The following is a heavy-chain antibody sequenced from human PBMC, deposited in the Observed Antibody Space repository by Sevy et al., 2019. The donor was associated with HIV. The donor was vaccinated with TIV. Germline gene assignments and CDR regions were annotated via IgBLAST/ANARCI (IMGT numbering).Heavy chain of an antibody. D-gene: IGHD6-13*01. J-gene: IGHJ6*02. Sequence: ASVKVSCKASGYTFTSYDINWVRQATGQGLEWMGWMNPNSGNTGYAQKCQGRVTMTRNTSISTAYMELSSLRSEDTAVYYCARTEPGIAAYGMDVWGQGTTVTVSS. CDR2: MNPNSGNT. CDR1: GYTFTSYD. V-gene: IGHV1-8*01. CDR3: ARTEPGIAAYGMDV.